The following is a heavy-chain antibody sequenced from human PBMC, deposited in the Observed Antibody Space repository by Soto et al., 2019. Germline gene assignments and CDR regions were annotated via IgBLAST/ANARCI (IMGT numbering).Heavy chain of an antibody. J-gene: IGHJ4*02. CDR2: ISGSGAST. D-gene: IGHD3-10*01. Sequence: PGGSLRLSCAVSGFTFSRYAMTWVRQTPGKGLEWVSLISGSGASTYYAESVKGRFTISRDNSKNTLYLQMNSLRAGDTAIYYCATLRGSFHYISGNLAFDYWGQGTLVTVSS. CDR3: ATLRGSFHYISGNLAFDY. V-gene: IGHV3-23*01. CDR1: GFTFSRYA.